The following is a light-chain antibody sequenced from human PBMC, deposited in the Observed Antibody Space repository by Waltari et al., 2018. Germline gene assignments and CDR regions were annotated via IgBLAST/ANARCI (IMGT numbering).Light chain of an antibody. CDR2: DVS. CDR3: SSQSSDNVVL. V-gene: IGLV2-14*03. Sequence: QSALTQPASVSGSPGQSITTSCTGTSSDVGTYNSLSWYQDHPGQGPKVIIYDVSDRPSGVSARFSGSKSGNTASLTISGLQAEDEADYYCSSQSSDNVVLFGGGTKVTVL. J-gene: IGLJ3*02. CDR1: SSDVGTYNS.